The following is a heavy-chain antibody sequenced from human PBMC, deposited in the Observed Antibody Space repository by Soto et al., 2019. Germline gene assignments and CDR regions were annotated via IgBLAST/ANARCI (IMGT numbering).Heavy chain of an antibody. CDR1: GFTFDDYA. CDR3: AKAYYYGSGSPPDFDY. Sequence: PGGSLRLSCAASGFTFDDYAMHWVRQAPGKGLEWVSGISWNSGSIGYADSVKGRFTISRDNAKNSLYLQMNSLRAEDTALYYCAKAYYYGSGSPPDFDYWGQGTLVTVSS. J-gene: IGHJ4*02. D-gene: IGHD3-10*01. CDR2: ISWNSGSI. V-gene: IGHV3-9*01.